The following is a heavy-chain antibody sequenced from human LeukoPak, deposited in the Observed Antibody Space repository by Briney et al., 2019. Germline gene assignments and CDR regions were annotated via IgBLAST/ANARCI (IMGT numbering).Heavy chain of an antibody. Sequence: GGSLRLSCAASGFTFSSYAMSWVRQAPGKGLEWVSAISGSGGSTYYADSVKGRFTISRDNPKNTLYLQMNSLRAEDTAVYYCACRDDYVWGSYRNWFDPWGQGTLVTVSS. V-gene: IGHV3-23*01. CDR3: ACRDDYVWGSYRNWFDP. CDR2: ISGSGGST. CDR1: GFTFSSYA. J-gene: IGHJ5*02. D-gene: IGHD3-16*02.